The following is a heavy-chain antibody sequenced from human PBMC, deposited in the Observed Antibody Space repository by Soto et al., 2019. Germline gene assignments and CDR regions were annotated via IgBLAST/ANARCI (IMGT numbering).Heavy chain of an antibody. CDR2: IYWNDDK. CDR3: ARRDTPPTGPYFDS. Sequence: QITLKESGPTLVKPTQTLTLTCTFSGFSLSTSGLGVGLIRQPPGKALEWLALIYWNDDKRYSPSLKNRLTTTRDTSTNQVVLTVTNMDPVDTATYYCARRDTPPTGPYFDSWGQGTLVTVSS. CDR1: GFSLSTSGLG. J-gene: IGHJ4*02. V-gene: IGHV2-5*01. D-gene: IGHD2-15*01.